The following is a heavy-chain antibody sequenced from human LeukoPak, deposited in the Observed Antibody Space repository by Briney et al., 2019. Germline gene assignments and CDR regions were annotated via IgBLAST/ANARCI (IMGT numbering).Heavy chain of an antibody. CDR2: INHSGST. J-gene: IGHJ6*03. D-gene: IGHD3-22*01. CDR1: GGSFSGYY. Sequence: SETLSLTCAVYGGSFSGYYWSWIRQPPGKGLEWIGEINHSGSTNFNPSLKSRVTISVDTSKNQFSLKLSSVTAADTAVYYCARGGYYYDSRGPYYYYYMDVWGKGTTVTVSS. V-gene: IGHV4-34*01. CDR3: ARGGYYYDSRGPYYYYYMDV.